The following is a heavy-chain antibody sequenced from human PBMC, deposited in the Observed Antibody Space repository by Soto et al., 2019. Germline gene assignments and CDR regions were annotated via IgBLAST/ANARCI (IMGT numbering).Heavy chain of an antibody. D-gene: IGHD6-13*01. CDR2: IYYSGST. J-gene: IGHJ4*02. CDR3: PRVFRRRWYHFDY. CDR1: GGSISSGGYY. V-gene: IGHV4-31*03. Sequence: QVQLQESGPGLVKPSQTLSLTCTVSGGSISSGGYYWSWIRQHPGKGLEWIGYIYYSGSTYYNPSLKSRVTLSVDSSKNQFSLKLSSVTAADTAVYYCPRVFRRRWYHFDYWGQGTLVPVSS.